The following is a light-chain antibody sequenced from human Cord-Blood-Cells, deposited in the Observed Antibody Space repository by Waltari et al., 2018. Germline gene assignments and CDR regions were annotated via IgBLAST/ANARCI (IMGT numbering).Light chain of an antibody. V-gene: IGKV3-20*01. Sequence: EIVLTQSPGTPSLSPGERATLSRRASQSVSSSYLAWYPQKPGQAPRLLIYGASSRATGIPDRFSGSGSGTDFTLTISRLEPEDFAVYYCQQYGSSPLTFGGGTKVEIK. J-gene: IGKJ4*01. CDR2: GAS. CDR3: QQYGSSPLT. CDR1: QSVSSSY.